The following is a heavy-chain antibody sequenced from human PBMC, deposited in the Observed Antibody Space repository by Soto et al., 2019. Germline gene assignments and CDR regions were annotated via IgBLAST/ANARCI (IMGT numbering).Heavy chain of an antibody. CDR1: GGSISSGGYY. D-gene: IGHD2-21*02. CDR3: ARVGVVTATTVYFDY. J-gene: IGHJ4*02. CDR2: IYYSGST. V-gene: IGHV4-31*03. Sequence: QVQLQESGPGLVKPSQTLSLTCTVSGGSISSGGYYWSWIRQHPGKGLEWIGYIYYSGSTYYNPSLKSRVTLSVDTSKNQFSLKLSSVTAADTAVYYCARVGVVTATTVYFDYWGQGTLVTVSS.